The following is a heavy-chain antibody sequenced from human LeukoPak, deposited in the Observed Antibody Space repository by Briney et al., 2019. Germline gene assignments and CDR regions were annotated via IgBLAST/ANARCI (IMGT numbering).Heavy chain of an antibody. Sequence: PGGSLRLSCAASGFTFSSYAMSWVRQAPGKGLEWVSAISGSGGSTYYADSVRGRFTISRDNSKNTLYLQMNSLRAEDTAVYYCAKGIDYSDLLYYFDYWGQGTLVTVSS. CDR2: ISGSGGST. CDR1: GFTFSSYA. CDR3: AKGIDYSDLLYYFDY. V-gene: IGHV3-23*01. J-gene: IGHJ4*02. D-gene: IGHD4-17*01.